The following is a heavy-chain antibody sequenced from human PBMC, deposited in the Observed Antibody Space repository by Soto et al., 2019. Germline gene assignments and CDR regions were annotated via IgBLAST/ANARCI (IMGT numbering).Heavy chain of an antibody. CDR2: ISYNGIDK. D-gene: IGHD1-1*01. V-gene: IGHV3-30*03. CDR1: GFTFTNHG. Sequence: QMQLVESGGGVVQPGRSLRLSCAASGFTFTNHGIHWVRQAPGKGLEWVADISYNGIDKWYGDSVQGRFTISRDNFRETAYGKRNGLTPGDRAVSCCGGGGGRNRHDPRFDYWGQGTLVTVPS. J-gene: IGHJ4*02. CDR3: GGGGGRNRHDPRFDY.